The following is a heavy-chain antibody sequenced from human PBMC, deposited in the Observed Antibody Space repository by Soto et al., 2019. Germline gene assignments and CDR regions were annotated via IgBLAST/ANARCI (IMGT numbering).Heavy chain of an antibody. V-gene: IGHV4-30-4*08. CDR3: VRDLAHGYTGNX. CDR2: IYDSGVT. J-gene: IGHJ3*01. CDR1: GAIVTSGENY. D-gene: IGHD5-18*01. Sequence: SETLSLTCSVSGAIVTSGENYWSWVRQPPGKGMEWIGYIYDSGVTNYTPALKSRVTLSLDRPNNEVSLKLRSVTAADTAVYFCVRDLAHGYTGNXWGHGTLVTVS.